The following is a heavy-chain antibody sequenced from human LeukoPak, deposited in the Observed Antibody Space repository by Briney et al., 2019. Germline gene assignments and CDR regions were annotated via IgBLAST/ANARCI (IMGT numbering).Heavy chain of an antibody. CDR1: GFTFSSYA. CDR2: ISYDGSNK. V-gene: IGHV3-30-3*01. CDR3: ARDFASGYYYVTPDY. J-gene: IGHJ4*02. D-gene: IGHD3-22*01. Sequence: GGSLRLSCAASGFTFSSYAMHWVRQAPGKGLEWVAVISYDGSNKYYADSVKGRFTISRDNSKNTLYLQMNSLRAEDTAVYYCARDFASGYYYVTPDYWGQGTLVTVSS.